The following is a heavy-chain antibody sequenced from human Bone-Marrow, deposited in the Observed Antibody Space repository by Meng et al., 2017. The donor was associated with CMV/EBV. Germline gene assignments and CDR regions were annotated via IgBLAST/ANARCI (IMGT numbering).Heavy chain of an antibody. D-gene: IGHD1-26*01. CDR3: ASGSQGSSFDY. V-gene: IGHV3-21*01. CDR1: GFTFSSYS. J-gene: IGHJ4*02. Sequence: GESLKISCAASGFTFSSYSMNWVRQAPGKGLEWVSSISSSSSYIYYADSVKGRFTISRDNAKNSLYLQMNSLRAEDTAVYYCASGSQGSSFDYWGQGTLVTVSS. CDR2: ISSSSSYI.